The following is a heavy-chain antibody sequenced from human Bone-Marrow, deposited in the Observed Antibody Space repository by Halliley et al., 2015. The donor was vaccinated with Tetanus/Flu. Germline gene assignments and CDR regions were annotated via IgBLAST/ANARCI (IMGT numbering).Heavy chain of an antibody. CDR3: ARYALGKNWFDP. Sequence: QLVQSGAEVKKPGASVKVSCKASGYSFTSYGISWVRQAPGQGLKWMGWISVYNGNTDYEQKFQGRLTMTTDTSTSTAYMELRSLGSDDTAVYYCARYALGKNWFDPWGQGTLVTVSS. CDR1: GYSFTSYG. D-gene: IGHD7-27*01. J-gene: IGHJ5*02. V-gene: IGHV1-18*04. CDR2: ISVYNGNT.